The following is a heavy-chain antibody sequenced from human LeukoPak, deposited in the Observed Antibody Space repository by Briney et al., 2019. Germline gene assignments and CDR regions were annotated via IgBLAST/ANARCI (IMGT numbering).Heavy chain of an antibody. Sequence: SETLSLTCAVYGESFSGYYWSWIRQPPGKGLEWIGEINHSGSTNYNPSLKSRVTISVDTSKNQFSLKLSSVTAADTAVYYCARGYGIAAAGYRHWGQGTLVTVSS. D-gene: IGHD6-13*01. CDR2: INHSGST. CDR1: GESFSGYY. CDR3: ARGYGIAAAGYRH. J-gene: IGHJ1*01. V-gene: IGHV4-34*01.